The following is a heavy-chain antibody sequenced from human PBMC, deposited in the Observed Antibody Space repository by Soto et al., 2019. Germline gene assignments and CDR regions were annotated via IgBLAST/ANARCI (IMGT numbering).Heavy chain of an antibody. D-gene: IGHD1-26*01. CDR1: GFTFSSYA. CDR2: ISGSGGST. J-gene: IGHJ4*02. CDR3: ARRGSGSYYDY. V-gene: IGHV3-23*01. Sequence: EVQVLESGGGLVQPGGSLRLSCAASGFTFSSYAMRWVRQAPGKGLEWVSAISGSGGSTYYADSVKGRFTISRDNSKNTLYLQMNSLRAEDTAVYYGARRGSGSYYDYWGQGTLVTVSS.